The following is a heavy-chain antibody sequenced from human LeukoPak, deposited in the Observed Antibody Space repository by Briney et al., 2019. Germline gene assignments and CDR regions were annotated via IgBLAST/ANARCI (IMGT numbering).Heavy chain of an antibody. CDR1: GYTFTSYG. Sequence: GASVKVSFKASGYTFTSYGISWVRQAPGQGLEWVGGITPLFGAPPYGENFQGRVTFTADRATNTAYMEPSSLESEDTAIYYCANAVISDSGFYFDNWGQGTLVTVSS. D-gene: IGHD3-10*01. J-gene: IGHJ4*02. CDR3: ANAVISDSGFYFDN. V-gene: IGHV1-69*06. CDR2: ITPLFGAP.